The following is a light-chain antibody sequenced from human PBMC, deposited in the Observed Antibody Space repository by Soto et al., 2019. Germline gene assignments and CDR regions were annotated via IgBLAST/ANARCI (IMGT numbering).Light chain of an antibody. CDR1: PSVSGSN. Sequence: EILFTQSPGTLSLSPGERATLSCRASPSVSGSNLAWYQQKPGRAPRLIIYDASNRATGIPARFSGSGSGTDFTLTISSLEPEDFAVYYCQQRSNWPPITFGQGTRLEIK. CDR2: DAS. J-gene: IGKJ5*01. CDR3: QQRSNWPPIT. V-gene: IGKV3-11*01.